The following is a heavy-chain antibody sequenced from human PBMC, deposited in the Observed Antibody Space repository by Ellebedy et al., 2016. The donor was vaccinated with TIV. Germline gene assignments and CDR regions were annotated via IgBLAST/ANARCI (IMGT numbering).Heavy chain of an antibody. CDR1: GFSFTSFG. J-gene: IGHJ6*02. CDR3: AKDLRGSGSYNYGMDV. CDR2: IRYDGSNE. D-gene: IGHD3-10*01. V-gene: IGHV3-30*02. Sequence: PGGSLGLSCAASGFSFTSFGMHWVRQAPGKGLEWVTFIRYDGSNEYYADSVKGRFTISRDHAKSTLYLQMNSLRAEDTAVYYCAKDLRGSGSYNYGMDVWGQGTTVIVSS.